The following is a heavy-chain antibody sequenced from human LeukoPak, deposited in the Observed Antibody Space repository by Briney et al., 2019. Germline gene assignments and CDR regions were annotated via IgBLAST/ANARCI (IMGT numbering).Heavy chain of an antibody. CDR1: GFTFSSYW. CDR2: INSDGSST. Sequence: GGSLRLSCAASGFTFSSYWMHWVRQAPGKGLVWVSRINSDGSSTTYADSVKGRFTISRDNAKNTLYLQMNSLRAEDTAVYYCARGGLRLVRGREVDYWGQGTLVTVSS. V-gene: IGHV3-74*01. CDR3: ARGGLRLVRGREVDY. J-gene: IGHJ4*02. D-gene: IGHD6-19*01.